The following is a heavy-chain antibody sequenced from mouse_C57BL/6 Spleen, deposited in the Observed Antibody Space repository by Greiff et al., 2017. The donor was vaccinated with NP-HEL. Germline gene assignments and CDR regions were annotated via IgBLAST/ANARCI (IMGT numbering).Heavy chain of an antibody. V-gene: IGHV1-72*01. CDR3: AREITTVVARYYYAMDY. D-gene: IGHD1-1*01. CDR2: IDPNSGGT. J-gene: IGHJ4*01. CDR1: GYTFTSYW. Sequence: VQLQQPGAELVKPGASVKLSCKASGYTFTSYWMHWVKQRPGRGLEWIGRIDPNSGGTKYNEKFKSKATLTVDKPSSTAYMQLSSLTSEDSAVYYCAREITTVVARYYYAMDYWGQGTSGTVSS.